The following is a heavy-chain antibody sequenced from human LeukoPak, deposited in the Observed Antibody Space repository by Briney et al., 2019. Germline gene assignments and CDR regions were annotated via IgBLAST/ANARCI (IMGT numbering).Heavy chain of an antibody. D-gene: IGHD5-18*01. Sequence: SETLSLTCTVSGGSISSYYWSWIRQPPGKGLEWIGYIYYSGSTNYNPSLKSRVTISVDTSKNQFSLKLSSVTAAGTAVYYCARGYSYGAPLRYWGQGTLVTVSS. V-gene: IGHV4-59*01. CDR2: IYYSGST. J-gene: IGHJ4*02. CDR3: ARGYSYGAPLRY. CDR1: GGSISSYY.